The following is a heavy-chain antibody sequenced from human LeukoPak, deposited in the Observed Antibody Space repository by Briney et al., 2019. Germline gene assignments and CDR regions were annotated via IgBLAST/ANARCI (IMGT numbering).Heavy chain of an antibody. CDR1: GGSISSGDYY. CDR2: IYYSGST. J-gene: IGHJ6*02. V-gene: IGHV4-30-4*01. CDR3: ASQGSRDYDILTGYYTRWGMDV. Sequence: PSQTLSLTCTVSGGSISSGDYYWSWIRQPPGKGLEWIGYIYYSGSTYYNPSLKSRVTISVDTSKNQFSLQLSSVTAADTAVYYCASQGSRDYDILTGYYTRWGMDVWGQGTTVTVSS. D-gene: IGHD3-9*01.